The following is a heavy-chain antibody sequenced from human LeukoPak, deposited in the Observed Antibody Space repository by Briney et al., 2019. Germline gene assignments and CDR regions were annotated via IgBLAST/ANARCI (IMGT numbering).Heavy chain of an antibody. CDR2: ISSSSSYI. CDR3: ARDYPGGYLDHRHFDY. J-gene: IGHJ4*02. V-gene: IGHV3-21*01. CDR1: GFTFSSYS. D-gene: IGHD3/OR15-3a*01. Sequence: GGSLRLSCAASGFTFSSYSMNWVRQAPGKGLEWVSSISSSSSYIYYADSVKGRFTTSRDNAKNSLYLQMNSLRAEDAAVYYCARDYPGGYLDHRHFDYWGQGTLVTVSS.